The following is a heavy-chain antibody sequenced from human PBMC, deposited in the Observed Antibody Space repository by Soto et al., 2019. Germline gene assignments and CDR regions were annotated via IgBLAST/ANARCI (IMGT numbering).Heavy chain of an antibody. Sequence: GGSLRLSCAASGFTFSSYGMHWVRQAPGKGLEWVAFIWYDGSNKYYADSVKGRFTISRDNSKNTLYLQMNSLRAEDTAVYYCARDWEFDYWGQGTLVTVS. CDR2: IWYDGSNK. CDR1: GFTFSSYG. V-gene: IGHV3-33*01. CDR3: ARDWEFDY. D-gene: IGHD1-26*01. J-gene: IGHJ4*02.